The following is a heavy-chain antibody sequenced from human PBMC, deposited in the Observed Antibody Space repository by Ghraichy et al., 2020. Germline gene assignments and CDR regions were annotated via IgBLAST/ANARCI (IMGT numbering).Heavy chain of an antibody. V-gene: IGHV3-7*01. CDR2: IKQDGSEK. D-gene: IGHD6-6*01. Sequence: GGSLRLSCAASGFTFSNYWMTWVRQAPGKGLEWVANIKQDGSEKYYVDSVRGRFIISRDNAENSLFLQMNSLRVEDTAVYYCAREEGIAARRWGQGTLVTVSS. CDR1: GFTFSNYW. J-gene: IGHJ4*02. CDR3: AREEGIAARR.